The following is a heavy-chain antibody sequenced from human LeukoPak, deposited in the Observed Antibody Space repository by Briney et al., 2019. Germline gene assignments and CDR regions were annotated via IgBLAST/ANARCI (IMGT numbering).Heavy chain of an antibody. CDR1: GFSFSSYA. J-gene: IGHJ4*02. CDR2: ISNNGGST. Sequence: GGSLRLSCAASGFSFSSYAMHWVRRAPGKGLGYVSTISNNGGSTKYANSVKGRFTISRDNSRNTLYLQMGSLRAEDMAVYYCARERGYSDSSGYYADWGQGTLVTVSS. V-gene: IGHV3-64*01. D-gene: IGHD3-22*01. CDR3: ARERGYSDSSGYYAD.